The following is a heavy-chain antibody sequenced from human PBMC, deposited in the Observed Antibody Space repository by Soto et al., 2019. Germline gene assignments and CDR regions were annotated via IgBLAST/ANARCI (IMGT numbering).Heavy chain of an antibody. Sequence: GASVKVSCKASGGTFSSYAISWVRQAPGQGLEWMGGIIPIFGTANYAQKFQGRVTITADESTSTAYMELSSLRSEDTAVYYCARVAPGYYYVDYWGQGTLVTV. D-gene: IGHD3-22*01. CDR1: GGTFSSYA. CDR2: IIPIFGTA. V-gene: IGHV1-69*13. CDR3: ARVAPGYYYVDY. J-gene: IGHJ4*02.